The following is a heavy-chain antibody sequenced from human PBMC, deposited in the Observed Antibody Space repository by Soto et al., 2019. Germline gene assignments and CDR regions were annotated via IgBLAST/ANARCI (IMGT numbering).Heavy chain of an antibody. CDR1: GFTFSSYS. CDR3: ARDKNYDILTGYHIDY. D-gene: IGHD3-9*01. J-gene: IGHJ4*02. Sequence: GGSLRLSCAASGFTFSSYSMNWVRQAPGKGLEWVSSISSSSSYIYYADSVKGRFTISRDNAKNSLYLQMNSLRAEDTAVYYCARDKNYDILTGYHIDYWGQGTLVTVSS. CDR2: ISSSSSYI. V-gene: IGHV3-21*01.